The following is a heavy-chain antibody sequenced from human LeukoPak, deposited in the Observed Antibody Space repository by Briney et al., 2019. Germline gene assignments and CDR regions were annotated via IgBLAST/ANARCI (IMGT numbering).Heavy chain of an antibody. Sequence: SETLSLTCAVYGGSFSGYYWSWIRQHPGKGLEWIGYIYYSGSTYYNPSLKSRVTISVDTSKNQFSLKLSSVTAADTAVYYCASSYVWGSYRYAGFDPWGQGTLVTVSS. CDR1: GGSFSGYY. D-gene: IGHD3-16*02. V-gene: IGHV4-31*11. J-gene: IGHJ5*02. CDR2: IYYSGST. CDR3: ASSYVWGSYRYAGFDP.